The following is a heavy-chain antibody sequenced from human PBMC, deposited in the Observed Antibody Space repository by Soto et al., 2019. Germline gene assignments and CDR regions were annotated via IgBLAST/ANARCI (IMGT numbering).Heavy chain of an antibody. V-gene: IGHV3-15*01. Sequence: WGSLRLSCSASGFTFSNAWMSWFRQAPGKGLEWVGRIKSKTDGGTTGYAAPVKGRFTISRDDSKNTLYLQMNSLKTEDTAVYYCTIVLLALRDLTWSDYWGQGTLVTVSS. CDR3: TIVLLALRDLTWSDY. CDR1: GFTFSNAW. D-gene: IGHD3-9*01. J-gene: IGHJ4*02. CDR2: IKSKTDGGTT.